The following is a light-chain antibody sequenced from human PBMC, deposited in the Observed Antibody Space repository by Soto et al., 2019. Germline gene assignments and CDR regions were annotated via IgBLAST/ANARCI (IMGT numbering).Light chain of an antibody. CDR2: EGT. CDR3: QVWASTAEFFV. Sequence: SYELTQPPSVSVAPGQTAKITFGGSKNGSKIVHWYKQRPGQAPVAVVFEGTDRPSGIPDRISASRSGDTATLNISRVDDGDEADYYCQVWASTAEFFVFGSGTKVTVL. J-gene: IGLJ1*01. CDR1: KNGSKI. V-gene: IGLV3-21*02.